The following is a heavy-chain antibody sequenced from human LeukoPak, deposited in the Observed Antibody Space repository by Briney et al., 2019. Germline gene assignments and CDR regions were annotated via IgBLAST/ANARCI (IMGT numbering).Heavy chain of an antibody. V-gene: IGHV5-10-1*01. CDR1: GYSFTSYW. CDR3: ASGLGYCSSTSSRMFDS. CDR2: IDPSDSYT. Sequence: GESLKISCKGSGYSFTSYWISWVRQMPGKGLEWMGRIDPSDSYTNYSPSFQGHVTISADKSISTAYLQWSSLKASDTAMYYCASGLGYCSSTSSRMFDSWGQGTLVTVSS. J-gene: IGHJ4*02. D-gene: IGHD2-2*01.